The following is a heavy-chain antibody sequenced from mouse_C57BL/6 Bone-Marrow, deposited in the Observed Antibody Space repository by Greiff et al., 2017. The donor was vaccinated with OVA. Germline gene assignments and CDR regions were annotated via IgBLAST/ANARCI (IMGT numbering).Heavy chain of an antibody. CDR1: GYTFTSYW. Sequence: QVQLKQPGAELVKPGASVKMSCKASGYTFTSYWITWVKQRPGQGLEWIGDIYPGSGSTNYNEKFKSKATLTVDTSSSTAYMQLSSLTSEDSAVYYCARPYGNYGNYAMDYWGQGTSVTVSS. CDR2: IYPGSGST. V-gene: IGHV1-55*01. CDR3: ARPYGNYGNYAMDY. D-gene: IGHD2-1*01. J-gene: IGHJ4*01.